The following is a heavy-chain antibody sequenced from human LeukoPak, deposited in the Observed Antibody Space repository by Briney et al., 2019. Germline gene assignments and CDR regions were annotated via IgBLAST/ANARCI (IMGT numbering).Heavy chain of an antibody. Sequence: GESLKISCKGSGYSFTSYWISWVRQMPGKGLEWMGRIDPSDSYTNYSPPFQGHVTISADKSISTAYLQWSSLKASDTAMYYCARSRFVRVTVGLINYYYGMDVWGKGTTVTVSS. V-gene: IGHV5-10-1*01. CDR1: GYSFTSYW. J-gene: IGHJ6*04. CDR3: ARSRFVRVTVGLINYYYGMDV. CDR2: IDPSDSYT. D-gene: IGHD3-10*01.